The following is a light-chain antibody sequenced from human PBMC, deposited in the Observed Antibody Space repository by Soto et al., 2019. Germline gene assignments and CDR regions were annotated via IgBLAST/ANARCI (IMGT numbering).Light chain of an antibody. V-gene: IGKV3D-20*02. Sequence: EIVLTQSPDTLSLSPGERATLSCRASQSVSSSYLAWYQQKPGQAPRLLIYDASNRATGIPARFSGSGSGTDFTLTISGLEPEDFAVYYCQQRSNWPLITFGQGTRLEIK. CDR2: DAS. CDR1: QSVSSSY. J-gene: IGKJ5*01. CDR3: QQRSNWPLIT.